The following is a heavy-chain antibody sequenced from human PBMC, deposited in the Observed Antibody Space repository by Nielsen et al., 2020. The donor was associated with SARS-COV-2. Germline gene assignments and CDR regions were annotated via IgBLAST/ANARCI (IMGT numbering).Heavy chain of an antibody. CDR2: IYSDGSR. J-gene: IGHJ4*02. Sequence: GGSLSLSCAASGFTVSSNYMSWVRQAPGRGLEWVSVIYSDGSRYYADSLKGRFTITRDNSKNTLYLQMNSLRADDTAVYYCARGGYCSNTSCYALSHLDPLWGQGTLVTVSS. V-gene: IGHV3-53*01. CDR3: ARGGYCSNTSCYALSHLDPL. D-gene: IGHD2-2*01. CDR1: GFTVSSNY.